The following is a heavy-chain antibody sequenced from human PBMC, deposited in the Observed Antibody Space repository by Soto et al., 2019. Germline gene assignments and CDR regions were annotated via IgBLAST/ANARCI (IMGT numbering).Heavy chain of an antibody. D-gene: IGHD1-26*01. J-gene: IGHJ6*02. Sequence: QVQLVESGGGVVQPGRSLRLSCAASGFTFSSYAMHWVRQAPGKGLEWVAVISYDGSNKYYADSVKGRFTISRDNSKNTLYLQMNSLRAADTAVYYCATVGVGATESYGMDVWGQGTTVTVSS. V-gene: IGHV3-30-3*01. CDR1: GFTFSSYA. CDR3: ATVGVGATESYGMDV. CDR2: ISYDGSNK.